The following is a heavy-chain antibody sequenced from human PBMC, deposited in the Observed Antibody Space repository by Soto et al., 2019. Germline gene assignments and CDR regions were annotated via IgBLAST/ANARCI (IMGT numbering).Heavy chain of an antibody. CDR2: IWYDGSNK. Sequence: QVQLVESGGGVVQPGRSLRLSCAASGFTFSSYGMHWVRQAPGKGLEWVAVIWYDGSNKYYADSVKGRFTISRDNSKNTLYLQMNSLRAEDTAVYYCARDGVLWFGELLRAQTHYFDYWGQGTLVTVSS. CDR1: GFTFSSYG. J-gene: IGHJ4*02. CDR3: ARDGVLWFGELLRAQTHYFDY. V-gene: IGHV3-33*01. D-gene: IGHD3-10*01.